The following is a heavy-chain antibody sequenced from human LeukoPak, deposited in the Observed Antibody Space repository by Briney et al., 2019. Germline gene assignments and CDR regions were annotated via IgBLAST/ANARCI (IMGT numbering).Heavy chain of an antibody. CDR2: IYYSGST. D-gene: IGHD5-24*01. CDR1: GGSISSYY. V-gene: IGHV4-59*01. Sequence: SESLTLTCTVSGGSISSYYWSWIRQPPGKGLEWIGYIYYSGSTNYNPSLKSRVTISVDTSKNQFSLKLSSVTAADTAVYYCASGRDGYTERVFDYWGQGTLVTVSS. J-gene: IGHJ4*02. CDR3: ASGRDGYTERVFDY.